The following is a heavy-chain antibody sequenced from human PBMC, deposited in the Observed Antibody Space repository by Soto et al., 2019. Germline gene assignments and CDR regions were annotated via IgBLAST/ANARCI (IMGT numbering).Heavy chain of an antibody. J-gene: IGHJ4*02. V-gene: IGHV3-33*01. Sequence: QVQVVESGGGVVQPGRSLKLSCAASGFTFSNFGMHGVRQAPGKGLEWVAVIWHDGKEKYYADSAKGRSTISRDNSKNTLYLQMNSLRAEDTAVYYCARDPGQDEAMDYWGQGTLVTVSS. CDR3: ARDPGQDEAMDY. CDR1: GFTFSNFG. CDR2: IWHDGKEK.